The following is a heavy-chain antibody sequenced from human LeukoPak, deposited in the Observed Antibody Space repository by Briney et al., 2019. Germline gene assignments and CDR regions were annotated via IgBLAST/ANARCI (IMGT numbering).Heavy chain of an antibody. CDR3: AREGSITMIVVPIAGYFDY. J-gene: IGHJ4*02. Sequence: PETLSLTCAVSGGSISSNSYYWGWIRQPPGKGLEWIGSIYYSGSTNYNPSLKSRVTISVDTSKNQFSLKLSSVTAADTAVYYCAREGSITMIVVPIAGYFDYWGQGTLVTVSS. CDR1: GGSISSNSYY. V-gene: IGHV4-39*07. CDR2: IYYSGST. D-gene: IGHD3-22*01.